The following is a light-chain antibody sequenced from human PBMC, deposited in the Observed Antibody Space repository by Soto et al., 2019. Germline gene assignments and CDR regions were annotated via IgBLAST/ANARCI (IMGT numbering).Light chain of an antibody. CDR1: SSEVGGYNY. CDR3: SSYTSSSTLVV. CDR2: DVS. Sequence: QSALTQPASVSGSPGQAITISCTGTSSEVGGYNYVFWYQQHPGKAPKLMIYDVSNRPSGVSNRFSGSKSGTTASLTISGLQAENEADYSCSSYTSSSTLVVFGGGTQLTVL. V-gene: IGLV2-14*01. J-gene: IGLJ2*01.